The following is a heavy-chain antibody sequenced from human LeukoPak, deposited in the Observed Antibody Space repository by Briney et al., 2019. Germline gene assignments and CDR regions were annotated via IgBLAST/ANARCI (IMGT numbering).Heavy chain of an antibody. CDR3: ARVRLGELSFLYYYYYYYMDV. J-gene: IGHJ6*03. CDR1: GGSISSYY. Sequence: PSETLSLTCTVSGGSISSYYWSWIRQPPGKGLEWIGYIYYSGSTNYNPSLKSRVTISVDTSKNQFSLKLSSVTAADTAVYYCARVRLGELSFLYYYYYYYMDVWGQGSLVTVSS. CDR2: IYYSGST. D-gene: IGHD3-16*02. V-gene: IGHV4-59*01.